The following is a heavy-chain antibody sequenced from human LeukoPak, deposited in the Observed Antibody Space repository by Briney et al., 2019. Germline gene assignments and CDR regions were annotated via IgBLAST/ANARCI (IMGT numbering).Heavy chain of an antibody. CDR2: ISGSGGST. CDR1: GFTFSDYY. J-gene: IGHJ4*02. D-gene: IGHD3-9*01. Sequence: GGSLRLSCAASGFTFSDYYMTWIRQAPGKGLEWVSAISGSGGSTYYADSVKGRFTISRDNSKNTLYLQMNSLRAEDTAVYYCAKVGLRYFDWLFPLDYRGQGTLVTVSS. V-gene: IGHV3-23*01. CDR3: AKVGLRYFDWLFPLDY.